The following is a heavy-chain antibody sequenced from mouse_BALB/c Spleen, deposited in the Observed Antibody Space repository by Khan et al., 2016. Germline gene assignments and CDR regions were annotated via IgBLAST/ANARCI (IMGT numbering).Heavy chain of an antibody. J-gene: IGHJ1*01. Sequence: VQLKESGPGLVAPSQSLSITCTVSGFSLTDYGVSWIRQPPGKGLEWLGVIWGGGSTYYNSALKSRLSISKDNSKSQVFLKMNRLQTDDTAMYYCAKNNSPYYGSSYGDFDVWGAGTTVTVSS. CDR1: GFSLTDYG. CDR2: IWGGGST. CDR3: AKNNSPYYGSSYGDFDV. D-gene: IGHD1-1*01. V-gene: IGHV2-6-5*01.